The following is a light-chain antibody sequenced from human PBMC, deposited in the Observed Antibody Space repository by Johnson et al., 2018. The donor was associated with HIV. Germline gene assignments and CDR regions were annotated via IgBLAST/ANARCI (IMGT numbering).Light chain of an antibody. CDR2: KND. J-gene: IGLJ1*01. Sequence: QSVLTKPPSVSAAPGQKVTISCSGSYSNIGNNYASWYQQLPGTAPKLLIYKNDKRPSGIPDRFSGSKSGTSATLGITGLQTGDEADYYCGLWDTSLSAGGVFGTGTKVTVL. CDR1: YSNIGNNY. CDR3: GLWDTSLSAGGV. V-gene: IGLV1-51*02.